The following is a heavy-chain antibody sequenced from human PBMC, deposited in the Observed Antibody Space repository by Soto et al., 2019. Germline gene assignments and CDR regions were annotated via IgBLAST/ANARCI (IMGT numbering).Heavy chain of an antibody. J-gene: IGHJ6*02. CDR2: ITSDADTT. CDR1: GFTFSNYA. V-gene: IGHV3-23*01. Sequence: GGSLRLSCAASGFTFSNYAMSWVRQAPGKGPEWVSSITSDADTTYYADSVKGRFTISRDNSKNTLILQMKSLGAEDTAIYYCTKNSTEYYYYGMDVWGQGTTVTVSS. CDR3: TKNSTEYYYYGMDV.